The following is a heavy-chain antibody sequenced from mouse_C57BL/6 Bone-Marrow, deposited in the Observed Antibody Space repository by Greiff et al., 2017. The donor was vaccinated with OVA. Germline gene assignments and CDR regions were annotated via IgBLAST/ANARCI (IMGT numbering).Heavy chain of an antibody. V-gene: IGHV1-82*01. CDR3: ASYDDTSGSSWFAC. CDR1: GYAFSGSW. CDR2: IYPGDGDT. J-gene: IGHJ3*01. D-gene: IGHD3-2*02. Sequence: VHVKQSGPELVKPGASVKISCTASGYAFSGSWMNWVKQRPGKGLEWIGRIYPGDGDTNYNGKFKGKATLTADKSSSTAYMQLSNLTTDDSAVYCSASYDDTSGSSWFACWGQGTLVTVSA.